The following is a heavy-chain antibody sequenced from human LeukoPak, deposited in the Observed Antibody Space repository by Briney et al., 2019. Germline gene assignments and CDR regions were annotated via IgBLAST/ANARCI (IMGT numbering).Heavy chain of an antibody. V-gene: IGHV3-7*04. CDR2: IKQDGSEK. Sequence: GGSLRLSCAASGFTFITYWMSWVRQAPGKGLEWVANIKQDGSEKYYVDSVKGRFTISRDNAKNSLYLQMNSLRAEDTAVYYCARVLHKRNYDSSDYYGYWGQGILVTVSS. D-gene: IGHD3-22*01. CDR1: GFTFITYW. J-gene: IGHJ4*02. CDR3: ARVLHKRNYDSSDYYGY.